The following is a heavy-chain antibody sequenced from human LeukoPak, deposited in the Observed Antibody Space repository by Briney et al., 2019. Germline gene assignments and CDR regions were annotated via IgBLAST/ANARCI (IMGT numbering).Heavy chain of an antibody. D-gene: IGHD2-2*01. CDR3: AISGYCSSTSCPPYFDY. CDR1: GGSISSGSYY. Sequence: PSETLSLTCTVSGGSISSGSYYWSWIRQPAGKGLEWIGRIYTSGSTNYNPSLKSRVTMSVDTSKNQFSLKLSSVTAADTAVYYCAISGYCSSTSCPPYFDYRGQGTLVTVSS. CDR2: IYTSGST. J-gene: IGHJ4*02. V-gene: IGHV4-61*02.